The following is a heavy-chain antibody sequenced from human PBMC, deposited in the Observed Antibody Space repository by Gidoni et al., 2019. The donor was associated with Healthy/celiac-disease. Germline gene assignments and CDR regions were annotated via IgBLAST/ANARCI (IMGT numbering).Heavy chain of an antibody. V-gene: IGHV4-31*03. CDR3: ARGGGSGYYRFDY. Sequence: QVQLQESGPGLVKPSQTLSLTCTVSGGSISSGGYYWSWIRQPPGKGLEWIGYIYYSGSTYYNPSLKSRVTISVETSKNQFSLKLSSVTAADTAVYYCARGGGSGYYRFDYWGQGTLVTVSS. CDR2: IYYSGST. D-gene: IGHD3-3*01. J-gene: IGHJ4*02. CDR1: GGSISSGGYY.